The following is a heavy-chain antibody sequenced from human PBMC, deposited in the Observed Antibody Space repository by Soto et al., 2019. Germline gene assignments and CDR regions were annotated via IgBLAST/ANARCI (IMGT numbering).Heavy chain of an antibody. J-gene: IGHJ5*02. CDR1: GFTFSSYA. D-gene: IGHD3-9*01. CDR3: EKVGNAIPYLTGYYRLGWFDP. CDR2: ISGSGGST. V-gene: IGHV3-23*01. Sequence: GGSLRLSCAASGFTFSSYAMSWVRQAPGKGLEWVAAISGSGGSTYYADSVKGRFTISRDNSKNTLYLQINSLRAEDTAVYYCEKVGNAIPYLTGYYRLGWFDPWGQGTLVTVSS.